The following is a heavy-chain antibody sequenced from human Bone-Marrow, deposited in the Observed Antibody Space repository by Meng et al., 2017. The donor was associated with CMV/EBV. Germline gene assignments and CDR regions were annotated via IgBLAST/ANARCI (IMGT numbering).Heavy chain of an antibody. CDR2: IYYSGST. J-gene: IGHJ5*02. V-gene: IGHV4-61*01. CDR1: GGSVSSGSYY. D-gene: IGHD5-18*01. CDR3: ARVGLEAMVPNWFDP. Sequence: SETLSLTCTVSGGSVSSGSYYWSWIRQPPGKGLEWIGYIYYSGSTNDNPSLKSRVTISVDTSKNQFSLKLSSVPAADTAVYYGARVGLEAMVPNWFDPWGQGNLVNFAS.